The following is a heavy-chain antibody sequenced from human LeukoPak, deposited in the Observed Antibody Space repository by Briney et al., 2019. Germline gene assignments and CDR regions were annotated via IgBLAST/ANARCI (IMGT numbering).Heavy chain of an antibody. D-gene: IGHD3-16*01. J-gene: IGHJ4*02. Sequence: GGSLRLSCGASGFTFSRNGMHWVRQVAGKGLEWVTYIRKDGSDKYYADSVKGRCTISRDSSKNMVYLQMNSLRVEDTALYYCAKDSNWAFDYWGQGTLVRVSS. CDR3: AKDSNWAFDY. V-gene: IGHV3-30*02. CDR1: GFTFSRNG. CDR2: IRKDGSDK.